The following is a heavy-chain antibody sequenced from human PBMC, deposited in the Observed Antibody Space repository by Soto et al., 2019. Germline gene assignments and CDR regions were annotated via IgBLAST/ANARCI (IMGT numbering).Heavy chain of an antibody. V-gene: IGHV3-7*01. Sequence: GGSLRLSCEVSGFIFRNYWMAWARQAPGKGLQWVAVIKQDGSETHYVDSVRGRFTISRDNAKNSLYPQMTSLRADDTAVYYCTRDWDYWGQGTLVTVSS. J-gene: IGHJ4*02. CDR1: GFIFRNYW. CDR2: IKQDGSET. CDR3: TRDWDY.